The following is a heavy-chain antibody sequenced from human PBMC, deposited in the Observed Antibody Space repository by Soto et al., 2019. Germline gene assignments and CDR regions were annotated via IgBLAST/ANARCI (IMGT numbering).Heavy chain of an antibody. CDR2: ISGSGGST. J-gene: IGHJ4*02. CDR1: GFTFSSYA. V-gene: IGHV3-23*01. Sequence: GGSLRLSCAASGFTFSSYAMSWVRQAPGKGLEWVSAISGSGGSTYYADSVKGRFTISRDNSKNTLYLQMNSLRAEDTAVYYCAKDSDSTVAIYDYGDYVMSGEDYWGQGTLVTASS. D-gene: IGHD4-17*01. CDR3: AKDSDSTVAIYDYGDYVMSGEDY.